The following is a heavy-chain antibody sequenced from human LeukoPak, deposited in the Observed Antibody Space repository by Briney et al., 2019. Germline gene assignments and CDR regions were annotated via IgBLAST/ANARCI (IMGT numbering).Heavy chain of an antibody. J-gene: IGHJ5*02. CDR1: GYTFTTYW. V-gene: IGHV5-51*01. CDR3: ARQILYSSSWYYWFDP. D-gene: IGHD6-13*01. CDR2: IYPGDSDT. Sequence: GESLKISCKASGYTFTTYWIAWVRQMPGRGLEWVAIIYPGDSDTKYSPSFQGHVTISADKSISTAYLQWSSLKASDTAMYYCARQILYSSSWYYWFDPWGQGTLVTVSS.